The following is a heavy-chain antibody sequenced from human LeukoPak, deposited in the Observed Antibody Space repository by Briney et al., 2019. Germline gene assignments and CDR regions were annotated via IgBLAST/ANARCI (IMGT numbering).Heavy chain of an antibody. Sequence: GGSLRLSCAASGFTFSSYEMNWVRQAPGKGLEWISYISSSSSYIYYADSVKSRFTISRDNAKNSLYLQMNSLRAEDTAVYYCARDPSGSPYYFDYWGQGTLVTVSS. CDR2: ISSSSSYI. CDR3: ARDPSGSPYYFDY. D-gene: IGHD5-12*01. V-gene: IGHV3-21*05. J-gene: IGHJ4*02. CDR1: GFTFSSYE.